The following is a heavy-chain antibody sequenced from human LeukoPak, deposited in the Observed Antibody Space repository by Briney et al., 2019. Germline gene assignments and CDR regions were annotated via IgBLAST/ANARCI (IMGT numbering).Heavy chain of an antibody. CDR3: AKDYFHMVRGVIFSPLDY. CDR2: IGGSGVST. CDR1: GFTFTTYT. V-gene: IGHV3-23*01. Sequence: QTGGSLRLSCAASGFTFTTYTMSWVRQAPEKGLEWVSTIGGSGVSTFYADSVKGRFTISRDNSKNTLYLQMNSLRAEDTAVYYCAKDYFHMVRGVIFSPLDYWGQGTLVTVSS. D-gene: IGHD3-10*01. J-gene: IGHJ4*02.